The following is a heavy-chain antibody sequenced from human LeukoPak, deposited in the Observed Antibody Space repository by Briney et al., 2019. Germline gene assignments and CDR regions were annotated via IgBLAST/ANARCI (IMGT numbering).Heavy chain of an antibody. CDR1: GGSISSNTDY. D-gene: IGHD6-13*01. CDR3: ARIGAAGTRYYFDY. J-gene: IGHJ4*02. V-gene: IGHV4-39*07. Sequence: LETLSLTCTVSGGSISSNTDYWGWIRQPPGKGLEWIGSIDYSGSTYYNPSLKSRVTISVDTSKNQFSLELTSVTAADTAVYYCARIGAAGTRYYFDYWSQGTLVTVSS. CDR2: IDYSGST.